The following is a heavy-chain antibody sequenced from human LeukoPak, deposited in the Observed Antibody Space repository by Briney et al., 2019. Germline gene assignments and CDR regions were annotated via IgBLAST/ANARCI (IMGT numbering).Heavy chain of an antibody. CDR3: ARDFEWNDFWSGYCDY. CDR2: ISYDGSNK. D-gene: IGHD3-3*01. Sequence: PGRSLRLSCAASGFTFSSYAMHWVRQAPGKGLEWVAVISYDGSNKYYADSVKGRFTISRDNSKNTLYLQMNSLRAEDTAVYYCARDFEWNDFWSGYCDYWGQGTLVTVSS. V-gene: IGHV3-30-3*01. J-gene: IGHJ4*02. CDR1: GFTFSSYA.